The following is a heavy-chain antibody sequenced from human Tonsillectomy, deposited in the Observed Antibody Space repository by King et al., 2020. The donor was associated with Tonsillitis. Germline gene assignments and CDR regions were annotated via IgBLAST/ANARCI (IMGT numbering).Heavy chain of an antibody. CDR1: GYTFTSYY. CDR3: ARRAYHYYDSSGYYYDDY. CDR2: INPSGGST. D-gene: IGHD3-22*01. V-gene: IGHV1-46*01. J-gene: IGHJ4*02. Sequence: QLVQSGAEVKKPGASVKVSCKASGYTFTSYYMHWVRQAPGQGLEWMGIINPSGGSTSYAQKFQGRVTMTRDTSTSTVYRELSSLRSEDTAVYYCARRAYHYYDSSGYYYDDYWGQGTLVTVSS.